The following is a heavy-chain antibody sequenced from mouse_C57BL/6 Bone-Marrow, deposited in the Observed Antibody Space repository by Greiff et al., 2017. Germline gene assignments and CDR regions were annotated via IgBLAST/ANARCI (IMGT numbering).Heavy chain of an antibody. CDR1: GYTFTSYW. D-gene: IGHD1-1*01. V-gene: IGHV1-50*01. J-gene: IGHJ1*03. CDR2: IDPSDSYT. Sequence: VQLQQPGAELVKPGASVKLSCKASGYTFTSYWMQWVKQRPGQGLEWIGEIDPSDSYTNYNQKFKGKATLTVDTSSSPAYMQLSSLTSEDSAVYYCASYYYGSSYGYFDVWGTGTTVTVSS. CDR3: ASYYYGSSYGYFDV.